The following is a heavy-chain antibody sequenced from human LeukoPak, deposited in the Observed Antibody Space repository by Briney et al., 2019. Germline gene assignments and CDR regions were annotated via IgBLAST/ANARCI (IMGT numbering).Heavy chain of an antibody. V-gene: IGHV3-9*01. Sequence: GRSLRLSCAASGFTFDDYAMHWVRQAPGKGLEWVSGISWNSGSIGYADSVKGRFTISRDNAKNSLYLQMNSLRAEDTALYYCAKGGGPYYYYGMDVWGQGTTVTVSS. D-gene: IGHD3-10*01. CDR1: GFTFDDYA. J-gene: IGHJ6*02. CDR2: ISWNSGSI. CDR3: AKGGGPYYYYGMDV.